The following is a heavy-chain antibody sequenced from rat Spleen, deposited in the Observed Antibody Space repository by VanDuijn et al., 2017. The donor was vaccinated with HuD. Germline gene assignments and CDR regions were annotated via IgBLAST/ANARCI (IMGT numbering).Heavy chain of an antibody. D-gene: IGHD2-2*01. CDR2: ISPSGGST. V-gene: IGHV5-25*01. CDR1: GFIFSNYD. CDR3: ARAGYLRDWYFDF. Sequence: EVQLVESGGGLVQPGRSMKLSCAASGFIFSNYDMAWVRQAPTKGLEWVASISPSGGSTYYRNSVKGRFTVSRDNAKSTLSLQMVNLRSEDTATYYCARAGYLRDWYFDFWGPGTMITVSS. J-gene: IGHJ1*01.